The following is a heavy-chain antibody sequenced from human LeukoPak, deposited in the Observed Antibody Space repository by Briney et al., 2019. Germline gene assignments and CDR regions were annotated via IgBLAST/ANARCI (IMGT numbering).Heavy chain of an antibody. Sequence: PGGSLRLSCPASGFTFSGSAMHWVRRASGKGLEWVGRIRSKANNYATTYAASVKGKFTISRDDSKNMAFLQMNSLKTEDTAVYFCVRPASITLVRGIMSLTYYYMDVWGKGTTVTVSS. CDR2: IRSKANNYAT. D-gene: IGHD3-10*01. J-gene: IGHJ6*03. V-gene: IGHV3-73*01. CDR1: GFTFSGSA. CDR3: VRPASITLVRGIMSLTYYYMDV.